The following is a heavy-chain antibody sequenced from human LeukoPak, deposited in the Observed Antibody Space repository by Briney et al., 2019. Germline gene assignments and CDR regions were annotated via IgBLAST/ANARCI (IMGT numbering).Heavy chain of an antibody. J-gene: IGHJ4*02. V-gene: IGHV1-69*13. CDR2: IIPIFGTA. D-gene: IGHD2-2*01. CDR3: ARGHCSSTSCYPVYYFDY. CDR1: GGTFSSYA. Sequence: ASVKVSCKASGGTFSSYAISWVRQAPGQGLEWMGGIIPIFGTANYAQKFQGRVTITADESTSTAYMELSSLGSEDTAVYYCARGHCSSTSCYPVYYFDYWGQGTLVTVSS.